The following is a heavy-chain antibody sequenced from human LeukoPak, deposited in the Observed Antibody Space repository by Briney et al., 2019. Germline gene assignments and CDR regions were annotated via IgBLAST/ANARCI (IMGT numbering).Heavy chain of an antibody. J-gene: IGHJ4*02. CDR3: ASRDTFSGY. CDR1: GFTFDDYA. V-gene: IGHV3-9*01. D-gene: IGHD3-16*01. Sequence: SGGSLSLSCAASGFTFDDYAMHWVRQAPGKGLEWVSGISWNSGSIGYADSVKGRFTISRDNAKNSLYLQMNSLRAEDTGVYYCASRDTFSGYWGQGTLVTVPS. CDR2: ISWNSGSI.